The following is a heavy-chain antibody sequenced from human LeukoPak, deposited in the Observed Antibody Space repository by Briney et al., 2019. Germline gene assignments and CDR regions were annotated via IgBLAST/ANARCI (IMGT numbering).Heavy chain of an antibody. Sequence: SQTLSLTCTVSGGSISSGGYYWSWIRQHPGKGLEWIGYIYYSGSTYYNPSLKSRVTISVDTSKNQFSLKLSSVTAAHTAVYYCARESIAARPHAFDIWGQGTMVTVSS. CDR1: GGSISSGGYY. D-gene: IGHD6-6*01. J-gene: IGHJ3*02. V-gene: IGHV4-31*03. CDR3: ARESIAARPHAFDI. CDR2: IYYSGST.